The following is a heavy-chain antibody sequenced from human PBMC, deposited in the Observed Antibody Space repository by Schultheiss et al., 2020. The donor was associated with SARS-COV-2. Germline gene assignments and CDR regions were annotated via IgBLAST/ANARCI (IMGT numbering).Heavy chain of an antibody. CDR1: GGSISSGYY. D-gene: IGHD3-9*01. J-gene: IGHJ6*02. Sequence: SETLSLTCTVSGGSISSGYYWGWIRQPPGKGLEWIGSIYHSGSTYYNPSLKSRVTISVDTSKNQFSLKLSSVTAADTAVYYCARDPTYYDILTGSYALYYYGMDVWGQGTTVTVSS. CDR3: ARDPTYYDILTGSYALYYYGMDV. V-gene: IGHV4-38-2*02. CDR2: IYHSGST.